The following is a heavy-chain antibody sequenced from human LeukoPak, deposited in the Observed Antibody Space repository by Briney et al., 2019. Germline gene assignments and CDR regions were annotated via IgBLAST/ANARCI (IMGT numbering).Heavy chain of an antibody. V-gene: IGHV1-18*01. CDR3: ARTGYCGGDCYDDY. CDR2: ISAYNGNT. CDR1: GYTFTSYG. Sequence: ASVKVSCKASGYTFTSYGISWVRQAPGQGLEWMGWISAYNGNTNYAQKFQGRVTITADESTSTAYMELSSLRSEDTAVYYCARTGYCGGDCYDDYWGQGTLVTVSS. J-gene: IGHJ4*02. D-gene: IGHD2-21*02.